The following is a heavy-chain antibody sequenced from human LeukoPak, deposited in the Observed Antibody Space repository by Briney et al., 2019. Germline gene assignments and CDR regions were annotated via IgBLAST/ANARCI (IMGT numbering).Heavy chain of an antibody. CDR3: ARDHDYEGLKGNY. J-gene: IGHJ4*02. V-gene: IGHV1-2*06. CDR1: GYTFTDFY. Sequence: ASVKVSCKPSGYTFTDFYIHWVRQAPGQGLEYMGRINTHNGGAVYALQFQGRLSMTRDTSISTAYMELQSLRSEDTAVYYCARDHDYEGLKGNYWGRGTMVTVSS. D-gene: IGHD3-16*01. CDR2: INTHNGGA.